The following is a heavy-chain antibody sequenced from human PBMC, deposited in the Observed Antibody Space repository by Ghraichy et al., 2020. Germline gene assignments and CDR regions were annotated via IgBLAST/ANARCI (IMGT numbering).Heavy chain of an antibody. Sequence: AGSLRLSCAASGFTFSSYAMSWVRQAPGKGLEWVSAISGSGGSTYYADSVKGRFTISRDNSKNTLYLQMNSLRAEDTAVYYCAKDLWGNVLRFLEWSDTYYYYGMDVWGQGTTVTVSS. V-gene: IGHV3-23*01. D-gene: IGHD3-3*01. J-gene: IGHJ6*02. CDR1: GFTFSSYA. CDR2: ISGSGGST. CDR3: AKDLWGNVLRFLEWSDTYYYYGMDV.